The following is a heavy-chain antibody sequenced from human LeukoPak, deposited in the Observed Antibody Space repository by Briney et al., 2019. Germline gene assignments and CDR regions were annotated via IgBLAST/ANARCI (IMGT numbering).Heavy chain of an antibody. D-gene: IGHD1-14*01. CDR3: ARNLRGPHDY. CDR1: GFTFSSYW. V-gene: IGHV3-7*01. J-gene: IGHJ4*02. CDR2: IKQEGSEI. Sequence: GGSLRLSCAASGFTFSSYWMNWVRQAPGKGLEWVANIKQEGSEIYYVDSVKGRFTISRDNAKNSLYLQMNSLRAEDTAVYYCARNLRGPHDYWGQGTLVTVSS.